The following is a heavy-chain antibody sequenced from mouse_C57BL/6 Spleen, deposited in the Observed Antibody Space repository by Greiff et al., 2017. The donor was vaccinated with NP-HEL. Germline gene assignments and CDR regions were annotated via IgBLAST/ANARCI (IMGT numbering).Heavy chain of an antibody. V-gene: IGHV1-50*01. CDR2: LDPSDRYT. CDR3: ARRSSYAMDY. J-gene: IGHJ4*01. Sequence: QVQLQQPGAELVKPGASVKLSCKASGYTFTSYWMQWVKQRPGQGLEWIGKLDPSDRYTYYIQKFKGKATLTVATASSTAYMQLSSLTSEDYAVYYCARRSSYAMDYWGQGTSVTVSS. CDR1: GYTFTSYW.